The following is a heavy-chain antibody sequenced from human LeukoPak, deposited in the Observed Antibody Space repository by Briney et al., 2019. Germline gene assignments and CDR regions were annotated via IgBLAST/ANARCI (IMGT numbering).Heavy chain of an antibody. V-gene: IGHV4-38-2*02. CDR2: IYHSGST. J-gene: IGHJ5*02. D-gene: IGHD3-22*01. Sequence: PSETLSLTCTVSGYSISSGYYWGWIRQPPGKGLEWIGSIYHSGSTYYNPSLKSRVTISVDTSKNQFSLQLSSVTAADTAVYYCARMGYYYDSSGNWFDPWGQGTLVTVSS. CDR3: ARMGYYYDSSGNWFDP. CDR1: GYSISSGYY.